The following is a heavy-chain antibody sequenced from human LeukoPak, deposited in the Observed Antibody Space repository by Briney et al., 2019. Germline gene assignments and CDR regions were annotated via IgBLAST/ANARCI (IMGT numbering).Heavy chain of an antibody. CDR1: GYRLTSFL. Sequence: GESLKTSCRSSGYRLTSFLIGWVRQMPGKGLEWMGIIYPGDSDTRYSPSFQGQVTISADKSISTAYLQWSRLKASDTAMYYCARPLMVRGDGFYFDHWGQGALVTVSS. J-gene: IGHJ4*02. CDR3: ARPLMVRGDGFYFDH. CDR2: IYPGDSDT. D-gene: IGHD3-10*01. V-gene: IGHV5-51*01.